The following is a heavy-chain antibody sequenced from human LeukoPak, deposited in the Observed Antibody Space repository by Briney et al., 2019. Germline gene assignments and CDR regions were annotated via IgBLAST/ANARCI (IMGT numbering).Heavy chain of an antibody. CDR1: GGSISSSSYY. D-gene: IGHD1-1*01. J-gene: IGHJ4*02. CDR3: ARDRGTWNDDGFDY. V-gene: IGHV4-39*07. Sequence: PSETLSLTCTVSGGSISSSSYYWGWIRQPPGKGLEWIGSIYYSGSTYYNPSLKSRVTMSVDTSRNQFSLKLSSVTAADTAVYYCARDRGTWNDDGFDYWGQGTLVTVSS. CDR2: IYYSGST.